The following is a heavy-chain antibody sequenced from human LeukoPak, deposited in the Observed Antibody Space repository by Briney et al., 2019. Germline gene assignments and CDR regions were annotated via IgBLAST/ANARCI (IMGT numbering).Heavy chain of an antibody. CDR1: GFTFSSYS. Sequence: GGSLRLSCAASGFTFSSYSMNWVRQAPGKGLEWVSSISSSSSYIYYADSVKGRFTISRDNAKNSLYLQMNSLRAEDTAVYYCARGLRGTIKWGYYYYMDVWGKGTTVTISS. V-gene: IGHV3-21*04. J-gene: IGHJ6*03. CDR3: ARGLRGTIKWGYYYYMDV. D-gene: IGHD5-12*01. CDR2: ISSSSSYI.